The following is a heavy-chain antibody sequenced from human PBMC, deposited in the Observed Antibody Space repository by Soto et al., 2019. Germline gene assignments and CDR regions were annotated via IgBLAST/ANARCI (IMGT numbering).Heavy chain of an antibody. Sequence: QVHLVASGGGVIQEGRSLTLSCEASGFTFRRHARHWVRQAPGQGLEWVAVISRDGTNKYYEDSVKGRFTISRDNSKNTLSLQMNSLRREDTAVSYCARSRNGGVADSFDYWGQGTLVTVSS. CDR2: ISRDGTNK. J-gene: IGHJ4*02. CDR1: GFTFRRHA. V-gene: IGHV3-30-3*01. D-gene: IGHD3-10*01. CDR3: ARSRNGGVADSFDY.